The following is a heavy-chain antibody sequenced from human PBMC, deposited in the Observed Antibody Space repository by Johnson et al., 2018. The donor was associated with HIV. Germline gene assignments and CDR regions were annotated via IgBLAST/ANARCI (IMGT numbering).Heavy chain of an antibody. CDR2: ISSSGSTI. Sequence: VTLVESGGGLIQPGGSLRLSCPASGFTFSSNYMSWVRQAPGKGLEWVSYISSSGSTIYYADSVKGRFTISRDNSKNTLYLQMNSLRTEDTAVYYCARGGAYISGWYDDAFDIWGQGTMVTVSS. V-gene: IGHV3-48*01. D-gene: IGHD6-19*01. CDR1: GFTFSSNY. J-gene: IGHJ3*02. CDR3: ARGGAYISGWYDDAFDI.